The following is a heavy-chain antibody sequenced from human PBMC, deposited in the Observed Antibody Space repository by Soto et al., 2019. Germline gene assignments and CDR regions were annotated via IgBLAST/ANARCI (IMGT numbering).Heavy chain of an antibody. CDR2: VYHTGDT. D-gene: IGHD2-21*02. V-gene: IGHV4-4*02. CDR3: AREIVTAGGTNYFDP. J-gene: IGHJ5*02. CDR1: GGTVASSHW. Sequence: SETLSLTGGVSGGTVASSHWWSWVRQSAGRGLEWIGNVYHTGDTNFNPSLQSRVTFSVDKSNNQFSLRLTSVTAADTAVYFCAREIVTAGGTNYFDPWGPGTLVTVCS.